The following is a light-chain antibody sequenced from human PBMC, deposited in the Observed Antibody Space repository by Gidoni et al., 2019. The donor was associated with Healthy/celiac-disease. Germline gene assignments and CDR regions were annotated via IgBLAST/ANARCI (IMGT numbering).Light chain of an antibody. J-gene: IGKJ1*01. Sequence: IQMTQSPSSLSASVGDRVNITCQASQDISNYLNWYQQKPGKAPKLLIYDASNLETGVPSRFSGSGSGTDVTFTISSLQPEDIAKYDCQSWTFGQGTKVEIK. CDR2: DAS. CDR1: QDISNY. V-gene: IGKV1-33*01. CDR3: QSWT.